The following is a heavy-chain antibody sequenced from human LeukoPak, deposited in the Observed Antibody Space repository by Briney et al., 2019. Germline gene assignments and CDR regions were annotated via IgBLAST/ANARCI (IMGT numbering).Heavy chain of an antibody. J-gene: IGHJ6*02. CDR3: ARVDYGNYYYYYGMDV. Sequence: GGSLRLSCAASGFTFSSYSMNWVRQAPGKGLEWVSYISSSSSTIYYADSVKGRFTISRDNAKNSLYLQMNSLRDEDTAVYYCARVDYGNYYYYYGMDVWGQGTTVTVSS. D-gene: IGHD4-17*01. V-gene: IGHV3-48*02. CDR2: ISSSSSTI. CDR1: GFTFSSYS.